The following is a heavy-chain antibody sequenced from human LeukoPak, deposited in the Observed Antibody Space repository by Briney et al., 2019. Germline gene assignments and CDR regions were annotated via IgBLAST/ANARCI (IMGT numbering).Heavy chain of an antibody. CDR1: GFTFSSHW. J-gene: IGHJ4*02. CDR3: AREIGNRGISWGFGQ. Sequence: GGSLRLSCAASGFTFSSHWMHWVRQAPGKGLVWVSHIDFDESSTNYADSVKGRFTISRDNAKNTLYLQMNSLRAEDTAMYFCAREIGNRGISWGFGQWGQGTLVTVSS. V-gene: IGHV3-74*01. CDR2: IDFDESST. D-gene: IGHD3-16*01.